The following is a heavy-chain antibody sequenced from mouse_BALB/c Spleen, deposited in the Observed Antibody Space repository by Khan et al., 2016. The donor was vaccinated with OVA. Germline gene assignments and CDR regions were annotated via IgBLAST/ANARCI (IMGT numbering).Heavy chain of an antibody. CDR2: IDPFNGGS. Sequence: VQLQQSGPELMKPGASVKISCKASGYSFTTYYIHWVKQSHGKTLEWIGYIDPFNGGSTYNQKFKGKATLTVDKSSSTAYMHLNSLTSEDSAVYSCARHGSTSWFGYWGQGTLVTVSA. CDR1: GYSFTTYY. J-gene: IGHJ3*02. V-gene: IGHV1S135*01. D-gene: IGHD1-1*01. CDR3: ARHGSTSWFGY.